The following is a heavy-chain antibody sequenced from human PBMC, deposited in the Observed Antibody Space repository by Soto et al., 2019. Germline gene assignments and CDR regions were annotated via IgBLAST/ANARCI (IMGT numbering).Heavy chain of an antibody. CDR2: IYPGDSDT. D-gene: IGHD6-13*01. CDR3: ARQPFIAATGSGGMDV. J-gene: IGHJ6*02. CDR1: GYSFTSDW. V-gene: IGHV5-51*01. Sequence: PGGFLDICCRGSGYSFTSDWVGWVRQRRGKGLEWMGIIYPGDSDTRYSPSFQGQVTISADKSISTAHLQWSSLKASDTAMYYCARQPFIAATGSGGMDVWGQGTTATVS.